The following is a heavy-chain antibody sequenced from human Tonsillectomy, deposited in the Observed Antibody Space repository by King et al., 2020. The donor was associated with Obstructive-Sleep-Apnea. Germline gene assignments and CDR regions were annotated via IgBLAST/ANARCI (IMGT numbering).Heavy chain of an antibody. CDR2: VYDIGST. J-gene: IGHJ4*02. CDR3: ARGGQWEPLEF. D-gene: IGHD1-26*01. V-gene: IGHV4-59*01. CDR1: GGSISNYY. Sequence: VQLQESGPGLVKPSETLSLTCTVSGGSISNYYWSWIRQPPGKGLEWIGYVYDIGSTSYNPSLWSRVPMSLDTSKNQFSLKLISVTAADTAIYYCARGGQWEPLEFWGQGTLVTVSS.